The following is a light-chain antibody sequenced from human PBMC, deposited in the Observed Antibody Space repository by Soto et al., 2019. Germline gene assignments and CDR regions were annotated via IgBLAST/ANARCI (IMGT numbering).Light chain of an antibody. CDR2: DAS. CDR3: HRYDCLPPT. V-gene: IGKV1-33*01. J-gene: IGKJ5*01. Sequence: DIQMTQSPSSLSASVGDRVTITCQASHDIKKFLNWFQENPGKAPELLIYDASNLQTGVPSRVSCSRSGTHFTFTISSLQTEGIAAYYCHRYDCLPPTCGQGTRLYIK. CDR1: HDIKKF.